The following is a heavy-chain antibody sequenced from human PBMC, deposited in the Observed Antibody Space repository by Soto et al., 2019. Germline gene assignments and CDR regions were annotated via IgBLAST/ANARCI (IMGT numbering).Heavy chain of an antibody. V-gene: IGHV4-59*01. Sequence: QVQLQESSPGLVKPSETLSLTCTVSGGSISSYYWSWIRQPPGKGLEWIGYIYYSGSTNYNPSLKSRVTISVDTSKNQFSLKLSSVTAADTAVYYCARGGGSYYVDYWGQGTLVTVSS. CDR3: ARGGGSYYVDY. D-gene: IGHD1-26*01. J-gene: IGHJ4*02. CDR2: IYYSGST. CDR1: GGSISSYY.